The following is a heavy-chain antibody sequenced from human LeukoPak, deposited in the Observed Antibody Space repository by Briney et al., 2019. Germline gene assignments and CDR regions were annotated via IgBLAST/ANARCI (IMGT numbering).Heavy chain of an antibody. CDR3: ARDLGIAAAGTPIDY. CDR2: ISYDGSNK. V-gene: IGHV3-30-3*01. Sequence: PGGSLRLSRAASGFTFSSYAMHWVRQAPGKGLEWVAVISYDGSNKYYADSVKGRFTISRDNSKNTLYLQMNSLRAEDTAVYYCARDLGIAAAGTPIDYWGQGTLVTVSS. CDR1: GFTFSSYA. D-gene: IGHD6-13*01. J-gene: IGHJ4*02.